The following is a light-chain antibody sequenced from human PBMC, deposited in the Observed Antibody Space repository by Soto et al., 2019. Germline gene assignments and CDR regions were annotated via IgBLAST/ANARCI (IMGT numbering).Light chain of an antibody. CDR1: SGHSNYA. Sequence: QLVLTQSPSASASLGASVRLTCTLSSGHSNYAIAWHQQQPEKGPRYVMKVTRDGSHIKGDGIPVRFSRSRSGVKCYLTIHSLQSEDEADYNFQTWGNGIRVFGTGTKLTVL. CDR3: QTWGNGIRV. CDR2: VTRDGSH. J-gene: IGLJ1*01. V-gene: IGLV4-69*01.